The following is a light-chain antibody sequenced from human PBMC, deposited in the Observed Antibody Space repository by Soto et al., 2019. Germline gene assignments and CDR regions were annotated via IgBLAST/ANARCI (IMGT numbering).Light chain of an antibody. Sequence: EIVLTQSPATLSLSPGERATLSCRASQYVSSDLAWYQQKPGQAPRLLIQDASNRASGIPVRFSGGGSGTDFTLTISSLDPEDFAVYYCQQRSNWQYSFGQGTKLEIK. CDR2: DAS. CDR1: QYVSSD. CDR3: QQRSNWQYS. J-gene: IGKJ2*03. V-gene: IGKV3-11*01.